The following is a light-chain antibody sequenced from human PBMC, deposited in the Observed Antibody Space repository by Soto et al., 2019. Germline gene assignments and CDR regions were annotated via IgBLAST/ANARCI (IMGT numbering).Light chain of an antibody. J-gene: IGKJ1*01. CDR3: QPYNSYSGA. Sequence: DIQMTQSPSTLSGSVGDRVTITCRASQTNSSWLAWYQQKPGKAPKHLIYKASTLKRGVPSRFSGSGSGTEFSLTISSLQSAGFATYSDQPYNSYSGACGQVTKLDIK. CDR2: KAS. CDR1: QTNSSW. V-gene: IGKV1-5*03.